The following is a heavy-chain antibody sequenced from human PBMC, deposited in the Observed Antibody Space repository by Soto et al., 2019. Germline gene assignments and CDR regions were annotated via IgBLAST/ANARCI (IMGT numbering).Heavy chain of an antibody. CDR1: GYTFTNYY. J-gene: IGHJ4*02. CDR2: INPRGGSA. D-gene: IGHD1-1*01. V-gene: IGHV1-46*01. CDR3: ARDLPTTTRASDY. Sequence: ASVKVSCKASGYTFTNYYIHWVRQAPGQGLEWMGIINPRGGSANFAQRFQGRITMTGDTSTNTVCMELSSLRSEDTAVYYCARDLPTTTRASDYWGQGTLVTVSS.